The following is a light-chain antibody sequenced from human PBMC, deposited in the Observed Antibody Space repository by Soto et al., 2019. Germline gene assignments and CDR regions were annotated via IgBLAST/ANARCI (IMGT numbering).Light chain of an antibody. Sequence: QSVLTQPASVSGSPGQSITISCTGTSGDIGDWNYVSWYQQSPGKAPKLIIYEVNYRPSGVSYRFSGSKSGNTASLTISGLQAEDEADYYCSSFSSDTTLFVFGGGTKVTVL. CDR2: EVN. V-gene: IGLV2-14*01. CDR3: SSFSSDTTLFV. CDR1: SGDIGDWNY. J-gene: IGLJ1*01.